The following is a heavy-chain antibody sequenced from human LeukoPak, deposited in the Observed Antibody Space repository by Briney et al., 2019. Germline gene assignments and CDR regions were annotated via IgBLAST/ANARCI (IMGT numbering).Heavy chain of an antibody. CDR2: INPNSGGT. CDR1: GYTFTGYY. Sequence: GASVKVSCKASGYTFTGYYMHWVRQAPGQGLEWMGWINPNSGGTNYAQKFQGRVTMTRDTSISTAYMELSRLRSDATTVYYCARGPTAVRGVINDYWGQGTLVTVSS. D-gene: IGHD3-10*01. V-gene: IGHV1-2*02. J-gene: IGHJ4*02. CDR3: ARGPTAVRGVINDY.